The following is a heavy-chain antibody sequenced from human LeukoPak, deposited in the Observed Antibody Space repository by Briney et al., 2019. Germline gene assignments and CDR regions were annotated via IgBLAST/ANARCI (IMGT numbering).Heavy chain of an antibody. J-gene: IGHJ4*02. CDR2: IYYSGST. CDR3: ARYHFDWLLRTFDY. D-gene: IGHD3-9*01. Sequence: PSETLSLTCTVSGGSISSSSYYWGWIRQPPGKGLEWIGSIYYSGSTYYNPSLKGRVTISVATSKNQFSLKLSSVTAADTAVYYCARYHFDWLLRTFDYWGQGTLVTVSS. CDR1: GGSISSSSYY. V-gene: IGHV4-39*01.